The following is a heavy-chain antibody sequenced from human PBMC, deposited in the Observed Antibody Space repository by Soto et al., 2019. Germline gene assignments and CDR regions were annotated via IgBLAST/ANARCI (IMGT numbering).Heavy chain of an antibody. D-gene: IGHD3-22*01. CDR1: GFTFTSSA. Sequence: SVKVSCKASGFTFTSSAMQWVRQARGQRLEWIGWIVVGSGNTNYAQKFQERVTITRDMSTSTAYMELSSLRSEDTAVYYCAAGENYYDSRGYYYGMDVWGQGTTVTVSS. CDR2: IVVGSGNT. J-gene: IGHJ6*02. V-gene: IGHV1-58*02. CDR3: AAGENYYDSRGYYYGMDV.